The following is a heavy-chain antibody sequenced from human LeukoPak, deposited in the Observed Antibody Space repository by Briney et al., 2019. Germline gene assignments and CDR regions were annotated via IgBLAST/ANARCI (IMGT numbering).Heavy chain of an antibody. Sequence: GESLKISCKSSGYSFTNYWIGWVRQMPGKGLEWMGIIYLGNSETRYSPSCQGQVTISADKSTTTAYLQWRSLKASDTAMYYCARWGTVTRFVVDYWGQGTLVTVSS. CDR3: ARWGTVTRFVVDY. J-gene: IGHJ4*02. CDR1: GYSFTNYW. CDR2: IYLGNSET. V-gene: IGHV5-51*01. D-gene: IGHD4-17*01.